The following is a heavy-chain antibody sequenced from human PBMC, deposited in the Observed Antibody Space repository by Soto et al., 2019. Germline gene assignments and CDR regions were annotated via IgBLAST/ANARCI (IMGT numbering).Heavy chain of an antibody. CDR3: ARGWALGELLPGAFDY. CDR2: IRNKANNYAT. J-gene: IGHJ4*02. CDR1: GFTFRDHY. D-gene: IGHD1-26*01. V-gene: IGHV3-72*01. Sequence: EVQLVESGGGLVLPGGSLRLSCAASGFTFRDHYMDWVRQAPGKGLEWVGRIRNKANNYATEYAASVKDRFTISRDDSKNSLYLQMNSLKTEDTAVYYCARGWALGELLPGAFDYWGQGILVTVSS.